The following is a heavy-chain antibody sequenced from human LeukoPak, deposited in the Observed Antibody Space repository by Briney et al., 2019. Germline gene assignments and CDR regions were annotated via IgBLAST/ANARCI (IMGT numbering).Heavy chain of an antibody. V-gene: IGHV4-4*09. Sequence: PSETLSLTCTVSGGSISSYYWSWIRQPPGKGLEWIGYIYISGSTNYNPSLKSRVTISVDTSKNQFSLKLSSVTAADTAVYYCARLSSYGYMFADYWGQGTLVTVSS. J-gene: IGHJ4*02. CDR2: IYISGST. CDR3: ARLSSYGYMFADY. D-gene: IGHD5-18*01. CDR1: GGSISSYY.